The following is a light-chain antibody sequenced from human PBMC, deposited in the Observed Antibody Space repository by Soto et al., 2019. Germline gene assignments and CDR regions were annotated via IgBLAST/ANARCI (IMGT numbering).Light chain of an antibody. CDR3: QQYSSLWT. Sequence: EIVLTQSPGTLPLSPGERATLSCRASQSISSSYLAWYQQKPGQAPRLLIYGASSRATGIPDRFSGSGSGTDFTLSISRLEPEDFAVYYCQQYSSLWTFGQGTKVDIK. CDR2: GAS. V-gene: IGKV3-20*01. CDR1: QSISSSY. J-gene: IGKJ1*01.